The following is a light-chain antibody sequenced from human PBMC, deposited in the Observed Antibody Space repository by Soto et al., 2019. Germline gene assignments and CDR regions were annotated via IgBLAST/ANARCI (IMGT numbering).Light chain of an antibody. CDR3: QQSYSTPLT. J-gene: IGKJ4*01. CDR1: QSISSY. V-gene: IGKV1-39*01. CDR2: AAS. Sequence: DIQMTQSPSSLFASVGDRVTITCRASQSISSYLNWYPQKPGKAPKLLIYAASSLQSGVPSRFSGSGAGTDCTRTISSLQPEDVATDYCQQSYSTPLTFGGGTKVDIK.